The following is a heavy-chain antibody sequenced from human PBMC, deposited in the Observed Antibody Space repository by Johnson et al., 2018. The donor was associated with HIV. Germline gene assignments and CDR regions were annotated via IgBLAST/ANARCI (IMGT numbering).Heavy chain of an antibody. Sequence: QVQLVESGGGVVQPGRSLRLSCAASGFTFSSYGMHWVRQAPGKGLEWVAVISYDGSNKYYADSLKGRFTISRDNSKNTLYLQMNSLRAEDTAVYYCARDLRWSYDAFDIWGQGTMVTVSS. CDR1: GFTFSSYG. CDR2: ISYDGSNK. J-gene: IGHJ3*02. D-gene: IGHD5-24*01. CDR3: ARDLRWSYDAFDI. V-gene: IGHV3-30*03.